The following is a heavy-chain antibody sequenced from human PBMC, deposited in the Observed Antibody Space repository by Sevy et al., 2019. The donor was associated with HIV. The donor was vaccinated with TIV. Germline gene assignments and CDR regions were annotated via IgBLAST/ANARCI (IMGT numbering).Heavy chain of an antibody. D-gene: IGHD4-4*01. J-gene: IGHJ5*02. CDR2: IWHDGSNK. CDR1: GFTFNFHG. CDR3: ARETDNSARWLDP. Sequence: GGSLRLSCAASGFTFNFHGMHWVRQAPGKGLEWVAFIWHDGSNKYMADSVKGRFTISRDNSKNTLFLQMNSLTVEDQAVYYCARETDNSARWLDPWGQGTLVTVSS. V-gene: IGHV3-30*02.